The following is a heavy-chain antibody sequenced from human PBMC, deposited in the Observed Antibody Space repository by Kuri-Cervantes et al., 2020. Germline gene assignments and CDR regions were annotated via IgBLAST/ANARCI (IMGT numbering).Heavy chain of an antibody. CDR2: IIPIFGTT. Sequence: SVKVSCKASGYTFSSYDILWVRQAPGQGLEWMGGIIPIFGTTNYAQKFQGRVTITADISTSTAYMELSSLRSEDTAVYYCARGVDICSGGTCYPNYYYYYMDVWGKGTTVTVSS. J-gene: IGHJ6*03. V-gene: IGHV1-69*06. D-gene: IGHD2-15*01. CDR3: ARGVDICSGGTCYPNYYYYYMDV. CDR1: GYTFSSYD.